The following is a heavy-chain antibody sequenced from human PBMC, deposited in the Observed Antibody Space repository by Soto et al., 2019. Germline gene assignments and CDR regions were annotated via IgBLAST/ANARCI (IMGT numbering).Heavy chain of an antibody. J-gene: IGHJ5*02. CDR1: GGSISSGGCY. V-gene: IGHV4-31*03. CDR2: IYYSGST. CDR3: ARVTGSITIFGVVLGWFDP. D-gene: IGHD3-3*01. Sequence: KPSETLSLTCTVSGGSISSGGCYWSWIRQHPGKCLEWIGYIYYSGSTYYNPSLKSRVTISVDTSKNQFSLKLSSVTAADTAVYYCARVTGSITIFGVVLGWFDPWGQGTLVTVSS.